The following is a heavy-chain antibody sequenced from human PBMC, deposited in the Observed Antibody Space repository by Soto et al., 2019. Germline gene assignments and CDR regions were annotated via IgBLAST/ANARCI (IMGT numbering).Heavy chain of an antibody. Sequence: SETLSLTCTVSGVSISSYFWSWIRQPPGKGLEWIGYIFYSGSTNYNPSLKSRVTMSLDTSKNQFSLKLVSVTPADTAVYYCAREGISGSYYFDFWGQGTPATVSS. V-gene: IGHV4-59*01. CDR3: AREGISGSYYFDF. D-gene: IGHD3-10*01. J-gene: IGHJ4*02. CDR2: IFYSGST. CDR1: GVSISSYF.